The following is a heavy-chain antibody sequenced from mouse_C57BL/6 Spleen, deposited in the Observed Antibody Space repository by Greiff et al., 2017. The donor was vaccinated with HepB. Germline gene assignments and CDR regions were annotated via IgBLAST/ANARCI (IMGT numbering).Heavy chain of an antibody. V-gene: IGHV1-5*01. Sequence: EVMLVESGTVLARPGASVKMSCKTSGYTFTSYWMHWVKQRPGQGLEWIGAIYPGNSDTSYNQKFKGKAKLTAVTSASTAYMELSSLTNEDSAVYYCTGTNYGNDYFDYWGQGTTLTVSS. D-gene: IGHD2-1*01. CDR3: TGTNYGNDYFDY. CDR2: IYPGNSDT. J-gene: IGHJ2*01. CDR1: GYTFTSYW.